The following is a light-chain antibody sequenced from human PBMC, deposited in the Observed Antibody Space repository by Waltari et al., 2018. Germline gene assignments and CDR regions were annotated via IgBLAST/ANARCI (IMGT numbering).Light chain of an antibody. J-gene: IGKJ1*01. V-gene: IGKV3D-7*01. CDR2: GAS. CDR3: QQDYNLPT. Sequence: IVVTQSPATLSLSPGESATLSCRASQSLKNTYLSWYQLKPGQAPRLLIYGASTRATGIPARFSGSGSGTDFTLTISSLQPEDFGVYYCQQDYNLPTFGQGT. CDR1: QSLKNTY.